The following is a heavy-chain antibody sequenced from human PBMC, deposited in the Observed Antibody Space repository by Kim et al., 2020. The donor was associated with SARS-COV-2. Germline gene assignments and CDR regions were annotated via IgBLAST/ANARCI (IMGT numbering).Heavy chain of an antibody. CDR3: ARGRGTTQALSFDY. V-gene: IGHV3-48*02. D-gene: IGHD1-26*01. Sequence: ADSVKGRLTISRDNAKNALYLQMNSLRDEDTAVYYCARGRGTTQALSFDYWGQGTLVIVSS. J-gene: IGHJ4*01.